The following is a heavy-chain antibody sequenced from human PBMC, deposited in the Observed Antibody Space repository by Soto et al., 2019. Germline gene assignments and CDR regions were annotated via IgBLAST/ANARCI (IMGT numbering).Heavy chain of an antibody. J-gene: IGHJ4*02. Sequence: SETLSLTCTVSGGSISSSSYYWGWIRRPPGKGLEWIGSIYYSGSTYYNPSLKSRVTISVDTSKNQFSLKLSSVTAADTAVYYCRGVYDTYCGGDCYIQFDYWGQGTLVTVSS. CDR3: RGVYDTYCGGDCYIQFDY. D-gene: IGHD2-21*01. V-gene: IGHV4-39*01. CDR1: GGSISSSSYY. CDR2: IYYSGST.